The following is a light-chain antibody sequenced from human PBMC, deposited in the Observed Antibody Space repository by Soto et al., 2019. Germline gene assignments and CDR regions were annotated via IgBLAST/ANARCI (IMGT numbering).Light chain of an antibody. J-gene: IGKJ1*01. CDR2: KAS. CDR1: QSISSW. V-gene: IGKV1-5*03. CDR3: QQYNSYSRT. Sequence: DIELTRSPATLYASVRARITRTCRASQSISSWLAWYQQKPGKAPKLLIYKASSLESGVPSRFSGSGSGTEFTLTISSLQPDDFATYYCQQYNSYSRTFGQGTKVDI.